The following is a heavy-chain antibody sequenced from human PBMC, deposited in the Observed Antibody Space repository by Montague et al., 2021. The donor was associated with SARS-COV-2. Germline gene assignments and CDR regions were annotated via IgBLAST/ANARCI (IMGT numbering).Heavy chain of an antibody. CDR2: VHYTGST. Sequence: SETLSLTCEVSGGSISSYYWSWIRQSPGQGLEWIGYVHYTGSTKYNPSLKTRVALSLDTPKNRFSLKLSSVTAADTAVYYRARAQNTCFIANCVNYFEVWGLGALVTVSS. D-gene: IGHD1-1*01. J-gene: IGHJ4*02. CDR3: ARAQNTCFIANCVNYFEV. CDR1: GGSISSYY. V-gene: IGHV4-59*01.